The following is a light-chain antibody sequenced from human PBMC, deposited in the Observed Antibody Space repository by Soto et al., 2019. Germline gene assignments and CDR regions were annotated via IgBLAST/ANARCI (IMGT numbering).Light chain of an antibody. V-gene: IGKV3-15*01. J-gene: IGKJ1*01. CDR3: QQNNNWPPWT. Sequence: EIVMTQSPATLSVSPGERATLSCRASQSVSSNLAWYQQKPGQAPRLLMYGASTRATGIPDSFSGSGPGTEFTLTLSSLQSEDFAVYYCQQNNNWPPWTFGQGTKVEIK. CDR1: QSVSSN. CDR2: GAS.